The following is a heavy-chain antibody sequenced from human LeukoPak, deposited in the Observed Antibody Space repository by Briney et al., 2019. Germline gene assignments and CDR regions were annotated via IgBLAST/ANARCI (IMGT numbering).Heavy chain of an antibody. V-gene: IGHV1-18*01. CDR3: ARERAATGTSHFDY. D-gene: IGHD6-13*01. CDR2: IIAYNGNT. CDR1: GYTFTSYG. J-gene: IGHJ4*02. Sequence: ASVKVSCKASGYTFTSYGISWVRQAPGQGLEWMGWIIAYNGNTNYAQKLQGRVTMTTDTSTSTAYMELRSLRSDDTAVYYCARERAATGTSHFDYWGQGTLVTVSS.